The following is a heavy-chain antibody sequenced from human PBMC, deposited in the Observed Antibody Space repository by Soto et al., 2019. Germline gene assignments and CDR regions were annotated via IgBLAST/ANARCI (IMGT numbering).Heavy chain of an antibody. J-gene: IGHJ5*02. CDR3: ASSGIVGREVNTWFDP. V-gene: IGHV4-59*01. D-gene: IGHD3-22*01. Sequence: TLSLTCTVSAGSITTSYWSWIRQPLGKALEWIGYISYRGSTNYNPSLKSRLTISIDTSKSQISLKLTSMTTADTAVYYCASSGIVGREVNTWFDPWGQGTLVTVSS. CDR2: ISYRGST. CDR1: AGSITTSY.